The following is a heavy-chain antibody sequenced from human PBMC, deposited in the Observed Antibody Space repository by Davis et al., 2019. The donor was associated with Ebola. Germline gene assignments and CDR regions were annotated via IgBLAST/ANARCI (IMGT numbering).Heavy chain of an antibody. J-gene: IGHJ6*02. V-gene: IGHV3-23*01. CDR1: GFTFSSYA. D-gene: IGHD2-8*01. CDR3: AKDGYCTNGVCYGYYYYSMDV. Sequence: GESLKISCAASGFTFSSYAMSWVRQAPGKGLEWVSAISGSGGSTYYADSVKGRFTVSRDNSKNTLYLQMNSLRAEDTAVYYCAKDGYCTNGVCYGYYYYSMDVWGQGTTVTVSS. CDR2: ISGSGGST.